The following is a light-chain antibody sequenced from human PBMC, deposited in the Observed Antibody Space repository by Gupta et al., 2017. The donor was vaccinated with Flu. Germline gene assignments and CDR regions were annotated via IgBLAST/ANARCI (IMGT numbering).Light chain of an antibody. V-gene: IGLV2-14*01. Sequence: QSALTQPASVSGSPGQSITISCTGTSSDGGGYNYVSWYQQHPGKAPKLMIYQVSNRRSGGANRFSGSKSGNTAAMTISVLQAEDEADYYCSSYTSSSTIHVVFGGGTKLTVL. CDR3: SSYTSSSTIHVV. CDR1: SSDGGGYNY. J-gene: IGLJ2*01. CDR2: QVS.